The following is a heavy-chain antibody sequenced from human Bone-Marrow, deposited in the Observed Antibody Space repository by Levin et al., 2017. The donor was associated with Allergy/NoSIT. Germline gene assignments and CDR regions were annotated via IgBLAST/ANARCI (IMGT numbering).Heavy chain of an antibody. J-gene: IGHJ3*02. CDR3: AREFNDSGWTDAFDI. Sequence: GGSLRLSCAASGFTFGTYSMNWVRQAPGKGLEWLAYISGTSSSTYYADSVKGRFTISRDNATNSLYLQLNSLRDEDTAVYYCAREFNDSGWTDAFDIWGPGTKVTVSS. D-gene: IGHD6-19*01. CDR2: ISGTSSST. V-gene: IGHV3-48*02. CDR1: GFTFGTYS.